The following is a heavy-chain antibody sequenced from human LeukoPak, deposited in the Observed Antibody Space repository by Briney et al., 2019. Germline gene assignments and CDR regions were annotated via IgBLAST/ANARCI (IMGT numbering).Heavy chain of an antibody. CDR2: IYTSGST. V-gene: IGHV4-61*02. J-gene: IGHJ6*03. CDR3: ARDGVRGAASAYDYYYYMDV. Sequence: PSETLSLTCTVSGGSISSGSYYWSWIRQPAGKGLEWIGRIYTSGSTNYNPSLKSRVTISVDTSKNQFSLKLSSVTAADTAVYYCARDGVRGAASAYDYYYYMDVWGKGTTVTVSS. CDR1: GGSISSGSYY. D-gene: IGHD3-10*01.